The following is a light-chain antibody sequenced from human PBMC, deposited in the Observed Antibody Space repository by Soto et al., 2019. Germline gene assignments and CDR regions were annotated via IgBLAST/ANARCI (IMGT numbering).Light chain of an antibody. CDR2: GAS. V-gene: IGKV3-15*01. CDR1: QSVSSN. CDR3: QQYNNWPPLYT. Sequence: EIVMTQSPANLSVSPGERATLSCRASQSVSSNLAWYQQKPGQAPRLLIYGASTRATGIPARFSGSGSGTEFTLTISSLQSEDFAVYYWQQYNNWPPLYTFGQGTKLEIK. J-gene: IGKJ2*01.